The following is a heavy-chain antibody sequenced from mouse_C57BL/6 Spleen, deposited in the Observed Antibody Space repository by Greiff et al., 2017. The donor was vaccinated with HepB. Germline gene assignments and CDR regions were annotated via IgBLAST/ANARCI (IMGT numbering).Heavy chain of an antibody. D-gene: IGHD1-1*02. CDR2: IYPGDGDT. V-gene: IGHV1-82*01. J-gene: IGHJ2*01. CDR3: ARDVDRWYFDY. CDR1: GYAFSSSW. Sequence: QVQLQQSGPELVKPGASVKISCKASGYAFSSSWMNWVKQRPGKGLEWIGRIYPGDGDTNYNGKFKGKATLTADKSSSTAYMQLSSLTSEDSAVYFCARDVDRWYFDYWGQGTTLTVSS.